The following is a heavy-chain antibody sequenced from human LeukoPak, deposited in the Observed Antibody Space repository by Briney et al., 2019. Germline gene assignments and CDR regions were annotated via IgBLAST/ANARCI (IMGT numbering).Heavy chain of an antibody. Sequence: PGGSLRLSCAASGFTFSAYAMHWVRQAPGKGLEWVAVISYDGSNKYYADSVKGRFTIPRDNAKNSLYLQMNSLRAEDTAVYYCASNVDTATRAYWGQGTLVTVSS. J-gene: IGHJ4*02. CDR1: GFTFSAYA. CDR2: ISYDGSNK. V-gene: IGHV3-30*07. D-gene: IGHD5-18*01. CDR3: ASNVDTATRAY.